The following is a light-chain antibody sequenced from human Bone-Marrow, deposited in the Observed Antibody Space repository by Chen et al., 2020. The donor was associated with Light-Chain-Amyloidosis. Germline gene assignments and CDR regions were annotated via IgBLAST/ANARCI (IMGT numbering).Light chain of an antibody. Sequence: QSALTQPASVSGSPGQSITISCTGTSSDVGSYNLVSWYQQHPGKAPKLMIYEGSKRPSGVSKRFSGSTSGNTASLTISGLQAEDEADYYCCSYAGSSTVVFGGGTKLTVL. CDR3: CSYAGSSTVV. J-gene: IGLJ2*01. CDR1: SSDVGSYNL. V-gene: IGLV2-23*01. CDR2: EGS.